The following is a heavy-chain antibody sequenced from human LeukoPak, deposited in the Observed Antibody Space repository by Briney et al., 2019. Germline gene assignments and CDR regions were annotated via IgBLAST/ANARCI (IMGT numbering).Heavy chain of an antibody. D-gene: IGHD4-17*01. J-gene: IGHJ6*03. CDR2: IKEDGSEK. CDR1: KFIFSGYW. V-gene: IGHV3-7*01. CDR3: ARRSTVTAYDFYYMDV. Sequence: GGSLRLSCEASKFIFSGYWMTWVRQAPGKGLEWVANIKEDGSEKYYVDSVKGRFIISRNNANKSLYLQMNSLRAEDTAVYYCARRSTVTAYDFYYMDVWGKGTTVIVSS.